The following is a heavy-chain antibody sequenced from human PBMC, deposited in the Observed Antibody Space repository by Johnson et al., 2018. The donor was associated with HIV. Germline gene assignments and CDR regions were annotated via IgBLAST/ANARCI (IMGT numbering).Heavy chain of an antibody. J-gene: IGHJ3*02. CDR1: GFTFDDYA. CDR3: AKGGDGYSGFGSAFDI. CDR2: ISWNSGSI. D-gene: IGHD5-12*01. V-gene: IGHV3-9*01. Sequence: VQLVESGGGLVQPGRSLRLSCVASGFTFDDYAMHWVRQAPGKGLEWVSGISWNSGSIGYADSVKGRFTITRDNAKNSLYLQMNSLRAEDTALYYCAKGGDGYSGFGSAFDIWAKGQWSPSLQ.